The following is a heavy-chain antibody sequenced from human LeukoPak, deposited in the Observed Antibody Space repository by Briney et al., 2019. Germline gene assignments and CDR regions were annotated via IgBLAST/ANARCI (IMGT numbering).Heavy chain of an antibody. CDR1: GLTFSTTY. CDR3: AREKGTPGDSIWWYFDY. J-gene: IGHJ4*02. Sequence: GGPLTLPCVASGLTFSTTYMSWFRQAPGKGLEGVANIKQDGSEKYYVDSVKGRFTISRDNAKTSLYLQMNSLRAEDTAVYYCAREKGTPGDSIWWYFDYWGQGTLVTVSS. D-gene: IGHD2-15*01. CDR2: IKQDGSEK. V-gene: IGHV3-7*01.